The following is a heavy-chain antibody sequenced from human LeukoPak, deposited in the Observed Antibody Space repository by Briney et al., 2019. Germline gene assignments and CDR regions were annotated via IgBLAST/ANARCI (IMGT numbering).Heavy chain of an antibody. CDR1: GLTFSSYG. Sequence: GGSLRLSCAASGLTFSSYGMHWVRQAPGKGLEWVAVISYDVSKKYYADSVKGRFTISRDNSKNTLYLQVNSLRAEDTAVYYCAKDSESYHYGSGSYEPHYGMDVWGQGTTVTVSS. CDR2: ISYDVSKK. CDR3: AKDSESYHYGSGSYEPHYGMDV. V-gene: IGHV3-30*18. D-gene: IGHD3-10*01. J-gene: IGHJ6*02.